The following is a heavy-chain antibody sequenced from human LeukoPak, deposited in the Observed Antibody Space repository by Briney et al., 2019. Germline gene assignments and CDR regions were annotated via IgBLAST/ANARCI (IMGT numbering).Heavy chain of an antibody. V-gene: IGHV3-21*01. CDR3: ARDRSSPTTYYDILTGSYGMDV. Sequence: GGSLRLSCAASGFTFSSYSMNWVRQAPGKGLEWVSSISSSSSYIYYADSVKGRFTISRDNAKNSLYLQMNSLRAEDTAVYYCARDRSSPTTYYDILTGSYGMDVWGQGTTVTVSS. J-gene: IGHJ6*02. D-gene: IGHD3-9*01. CDR1: GFTFSSYS. CDR2: ISSSSSYI.